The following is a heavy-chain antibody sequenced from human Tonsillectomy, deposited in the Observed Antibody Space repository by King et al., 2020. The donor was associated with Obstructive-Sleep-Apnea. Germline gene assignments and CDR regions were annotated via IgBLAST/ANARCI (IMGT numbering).Heavy chain of an antibody. V-gene: IGHV3-73*02. CDR3: TRLGSSGYYYSYDAFEI. CDR1: GFTFSGSA. Sequence: VQLVESGGGLVQPGGSLKLSCAASGFTFSGSAMHWVRQASGKGLEWVGRIRSKANSYATAYAASVKGRFTISRDDSKNTAYLQMNSLKTEDTAVYYCTRLGSSGYYYSYDAFEIWGQGTMVTVSS. J-gene: IGHJ3*02. CDR2: IRSKANSYAT. D-gene: IGHD3-22*01.